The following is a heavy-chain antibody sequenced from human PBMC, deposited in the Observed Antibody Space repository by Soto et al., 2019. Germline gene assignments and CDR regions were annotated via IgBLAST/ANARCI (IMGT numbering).Heavy chain of an antibody. CDR2: ISAYNGNT. CDR3: ARDSVDRWGERGYSYHLFDY. D-gene: IGHD5-18*01. J-gene: IGHJ4*02. V-gene: IGHV1-18*01. CDR1: GYTFTSYG. Sequence: QVQLVQSGAEVKKPGASVKVSCKASGYTFTSYGISWVRQAPGQGLEWMGWISAYNGNTNYAQKLQGRVTMTTDTSTSTGYMELRSLGSDDTAVYYCARDSVDRWGERGYSYHLFDYWGQGTLVTVSS.